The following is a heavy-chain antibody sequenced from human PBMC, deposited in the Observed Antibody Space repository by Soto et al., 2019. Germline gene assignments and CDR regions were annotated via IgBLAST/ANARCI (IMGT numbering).Heavy chain of an antibody. CDR2: ITSASDYI. D-gene: IGHD3-9*01. CDR1: GFMFTKST. V-gene: IGHV3-21*01. CDR3: ARVGTGSSTPLDI. J-gene: IGHJ3*02. Sequence: PGGSLRLSCVASGFMFTKSTMNWVRQAPGEGLEWVSSITSASDYIFYADSVKGRFTISRDNANNSLYLQMNSLRAEDTAVYYCARVGTGSSTPLDIWGQGTMVTVSS.